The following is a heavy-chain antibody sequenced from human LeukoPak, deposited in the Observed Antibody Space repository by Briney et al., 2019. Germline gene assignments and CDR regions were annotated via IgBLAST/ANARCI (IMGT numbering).Heavy chain of an antibody. J-gene: IGHJ6*02. D-gene: IGHD2-2*01. CDR1: GGTFSSYA. CDR3: ARVLMGYCSSTSCYGVGYYYYGMDV. CDR2: IIPIFGTA. V-gene: IGHV1-69*01. Sequence: ASVKVSFKASGGTFSSYAISWVRQAPGQGLEWMGGIIPIFGTANYAQKFQGRVTITADESTSTAYMELSSLRSEDTAVYYCARVLMGYCSSTSCYGVGYYYYGMDVWGQGTTVTVSS.